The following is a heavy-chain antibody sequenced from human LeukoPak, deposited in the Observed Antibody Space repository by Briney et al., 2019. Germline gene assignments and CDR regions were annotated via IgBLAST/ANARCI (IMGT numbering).Heavy chain of an antibody. CDR3: TRDPAFYGSGD. CDR1: GGSISSGSYY. V-gene: IGHV4-61*02. J-gene: IGHJ4*02. CDR2: IFTTENT. Sequence: PSQTLSLTCTVSGGSISSGSYYWSRIRQPAGRGLEWIGRIFTTENTDYNPSLTSRVTMSIDTSKNQFSLELRSVTAADTAVYYCTRDPAFYGSGDWGQGTLVTVSS. D-gene: IGHD3-10*01.